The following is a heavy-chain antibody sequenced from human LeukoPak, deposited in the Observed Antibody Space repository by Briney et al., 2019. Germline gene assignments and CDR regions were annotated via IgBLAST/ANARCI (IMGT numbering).Heavy chain of an antibody. V-gene: IGHV3-74*01. J-gene: IGHJ4*02. D-gene: IGHD1-1*01. CDR2: INNDGTVT. CDR1: GFSISRHW. Sequence: GGSVRLSCAASGFSISRHWMHWVRQPPGKGLEWVSFINNDGTVTTYADSVKGRFIISRDNAKNTVHLEMSSLRVEDTAVYYCARDSPHNWFEWGQGTLVTVSS. CDR3: ARDSPHNWFE.